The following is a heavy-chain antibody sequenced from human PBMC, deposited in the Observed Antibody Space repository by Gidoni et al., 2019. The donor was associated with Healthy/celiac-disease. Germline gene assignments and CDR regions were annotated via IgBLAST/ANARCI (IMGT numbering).Heavy chain of an antibody. J-gene: IGHJ6*02. V-gene: IGHV1-2*02. CDR3: ARGSEYSYGSYYYYYYGMDV. D-gene: IGHD5-18*01. Sequence: QVQLVQSGAEVKKPGASVKVSCKASGYTFTGYYMHWVRQAPGQGLEWMGWINPNSGGTNYAQKFQGRVTMTRDTSISTAYMELSRLRSDDTAVYYCARGSEYSYGSYYYYYYGMDVWGQGTTVTVSS. CDR2: INPNSGGT. CDR1: GYTFTGYY.